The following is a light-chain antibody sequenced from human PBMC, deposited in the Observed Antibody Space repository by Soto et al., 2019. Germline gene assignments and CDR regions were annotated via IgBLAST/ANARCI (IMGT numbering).Light chain of an antibody. CDR2: GAS. CDR3: QQYGSSTWT. V-gene: IGKV3-20*01. J-gene: IGKJ1*01. CDR1: QSVSSSY. Sequence: EIVLTQSPGTLSLSPGERATLSCRASQSVSSSYLAWYQQKPGQAPRLLIYGASSRATGIPDRFSGSGSGTDFTLTISRLEPEDFAVYSSQQYGSSTWTLGQGTKVEIK.